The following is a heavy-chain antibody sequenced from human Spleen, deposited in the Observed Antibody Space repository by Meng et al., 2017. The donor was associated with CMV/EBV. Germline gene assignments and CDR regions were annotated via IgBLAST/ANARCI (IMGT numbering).Heavy chain of an antibody. CDR1: GGSVSSGYDY. CDR2: IYYTGST. V-gene: IGHV4-61*01. CDR3: ARDVRGRTGDL. J-gene: IGHJ4*02. D-gene: IGHD7-27*01. Sequence: SETLSLTCTVSGGSVSSGYDYWSWIRQPPGKGLEWIGYIYYTGSTNYNPSLKSRLTMSVDTSKNQFYLNLSSVTAADTAVYYCARDVRGRTGDLWGQGTLVTAPQ.